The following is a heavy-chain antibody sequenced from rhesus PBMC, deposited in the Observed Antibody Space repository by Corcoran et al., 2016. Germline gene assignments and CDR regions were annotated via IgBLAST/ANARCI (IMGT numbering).Heavy chain of an antibody. CDR3: ARVMGLYWYFEL. CDR2: IYWNDNK. Sequence: QVTLKESGPALVKATQTLTLTCTFSGFAFTASGTGVGWIRKHPGKALEWLANIYWNDNKYYSTSLKRRLTISRDTSKNQIFLTMTDMDPLDTATYYCARVMGLYWYFELWGPGTPVTISS. D-gene: IGHD1-44*01. J-gene: IGHJ2*01. CDR1: GFAFTASGTG. V-gene: IGHV2-95*01.